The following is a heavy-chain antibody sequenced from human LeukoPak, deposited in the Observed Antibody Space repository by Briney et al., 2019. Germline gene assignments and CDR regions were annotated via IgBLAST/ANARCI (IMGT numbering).Heavy chain of an antibody. CDR3: GSLVSGYGENWFDP. V-gene: IGHV4-59*08. CDR2: IYYSGST. D-gene: IGHD4/OR15-4a*01. Sequence: PSETLSLTCTVSGGSISSYYWSWIRQPPGKGLEWIGYIYYSGSTNYNPSLKSRVTISVDTSKNQFSLKLSSVTAADTAVYYCGSLVSGYGENWFDPWGQGTLVTVSS. J-gene: IGHJ5*02. CDR1: GGSISSYY.